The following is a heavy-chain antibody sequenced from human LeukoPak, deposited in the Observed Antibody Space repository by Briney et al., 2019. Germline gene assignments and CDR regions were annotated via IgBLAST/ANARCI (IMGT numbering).Heavy chain of an antibody. Sequence: GGSLRLSCAASGFTFSSYAMSWVRQAPGKGLEWVSAISGSGGSTYYADSVKGRFTISRDNSKNTLYLQMNSLRAEDTAAYYCAKDWSITIFGVAFDYWGQGTLVTVSS. J-gene: IGHJ4*02. CDR2: ISGSGGST. CDR1: GFTFSSYA. CDR3: AKDWSITIFGVAFDY. D-gene: IGHD3-3*01. V-gene: IGHV3-23*01.